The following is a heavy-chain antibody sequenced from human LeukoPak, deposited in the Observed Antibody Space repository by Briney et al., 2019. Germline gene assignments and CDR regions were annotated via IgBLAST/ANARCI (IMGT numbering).Heavy chain of an antibody. Sequence: PSETLSLTCTVSGYSISSGYYWGWIRQPPGKGLEWTGSIDHSGSTYYNPSLKSRVTISVDTSKNQFSLKLSSVTAADTAVYYCARRSLMVRGIQDAFDIWGQGTMVTVSS. V-gene: IGHV4-38-2*02. D-gene: IGHD3-10*01. CDR1: GYSISSGYY. CDR3: ARRSLMVRGIQDAFDI. J-gene: IGHJ3*02. CDR2: IDHSGST.